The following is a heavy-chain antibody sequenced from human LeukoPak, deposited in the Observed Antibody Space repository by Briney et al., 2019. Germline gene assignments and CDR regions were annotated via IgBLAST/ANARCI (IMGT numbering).Heavy chain of an antibody. Sequence: GASVKVSCKASGYTFTSYGISWVRQAPGQGLEWMGWISANSGGTNYAQKFQGRVTMTRDTSISTAYMELSRLRSDDTAVYYCARDSGSYFATFDIWGQGTMVTVSS. CDR3: ARDSGSYFATFDI. V-gene: IGHV1-2*02. CDR1: GYTFTSYG. J-gene: IGHJ3*02. D-gene: IGHD1-26*01. CDR2: ISANSGGT.